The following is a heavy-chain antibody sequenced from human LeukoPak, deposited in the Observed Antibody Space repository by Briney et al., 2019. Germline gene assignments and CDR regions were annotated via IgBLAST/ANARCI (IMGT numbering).Heavy chain of an antibody. CDR1: GFTFSSYA. D-gene: IGHD2-15*01. CDR3: AKNSGGTCYSHLDY. Sequence: GGSLRLSCAASGFTFSSYAMSWVRQAPGKGLEWVSAIIGSAGSTYYADSVKGRFTISRDNSKNTLYLQMNSLRAEDTAVYYCAKNSGGTCYSHLDYWGQGTLVTVSS. V-gene: IGHV3-23*01. J-gene: IGHJ4*02. CDR2: IIGSAGST.